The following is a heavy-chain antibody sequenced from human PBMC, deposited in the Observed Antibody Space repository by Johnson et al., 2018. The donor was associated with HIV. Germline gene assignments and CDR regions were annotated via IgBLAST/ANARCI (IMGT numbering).Heavy chain of an antibody. CDR1: GLIVSSSY. CDR2: IYSGGST. V-gene: IGHV3-53*01. Sequence: VQVVESGGGLIQPGGSLRLSCAASGLIVSSSYMTWVRQGPGKGLEWVSVIYSGGSTYYADSVKGRFTISRDNSKNTLYLEINSLRAEATAVYYCASATVMATLSLGPWYPFGIWGQGTMVTVSS. CDR3: ASATVMATLSLGPWYPFGI. D-gene: IGHD5-24*01. J-gene: IGHJ3*02.